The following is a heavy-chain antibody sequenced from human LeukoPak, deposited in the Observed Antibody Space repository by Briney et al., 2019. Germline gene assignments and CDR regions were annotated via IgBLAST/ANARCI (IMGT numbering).Heavy chain of an antibody. D-gene: IGHD4-11*01. J-gene: IGHJ6*03. CDR1: GFTFSDYY. CDR3: AILSPTTVRGTLYYYYYYMDV. V-gene: IGHV3-11*06. Sequence: PGGSLRLSCAASGFTFSDYYMSWIRQAPGKGLEWVSSISSSSSYIYYADSVKGRFTISRDNAKNSLYLQMNSLRAEDAAVYYCAILSPTTVRGTLYYYYYYMDVWGKGTTVTVSS. CDR2: ISSSSSYI.